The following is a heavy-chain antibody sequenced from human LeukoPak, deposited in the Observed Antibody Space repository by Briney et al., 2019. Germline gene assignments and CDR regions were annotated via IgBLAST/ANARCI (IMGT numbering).Heavy chain of an antibody. Sequence: SGPTLVKPSETLSLTCTVSGGSVSSGTYYWSWIRQPPGKGLEWIGHIYYTGNTHYVPSLKSRVTMSVDTPKNQFSLKLTSVTAADTAVYYCARGTNYHGSGDYWGQGTLVTVSS. CDR3: ARGTNYHGSGDY. CDR1: GGSVSSGTYY. J-gene: IGHJ4*02. CDR2: IYYTGNT. D-gene: IGHD3-10*01. V-gene: IGHV4-61*01.